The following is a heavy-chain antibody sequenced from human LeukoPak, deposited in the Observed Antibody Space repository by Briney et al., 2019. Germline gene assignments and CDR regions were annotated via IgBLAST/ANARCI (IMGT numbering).Heavy chain of an antibody. Sequence: ASETLSLTCTVSGGSISSYYWSWIRQPPGKGLEWIGYIYYSGSTNYNPSLKSRVTISVDTSKNQFSLKLSSVTAADTAVYYCARGLVYGSGSTIFDYWGQGTLVTVSS. J-gene: IGHJ4*02. D-gene: IGHD3-10*01. CDR3: ARGLVYGSGSTIFDY. CDR2: IYYSGST. CDR1: GGSISSYY. V-gene: IGHV4-59*01.